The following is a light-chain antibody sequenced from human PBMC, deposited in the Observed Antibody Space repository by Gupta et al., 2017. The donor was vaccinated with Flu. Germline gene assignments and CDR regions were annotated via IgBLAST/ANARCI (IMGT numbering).Light chain of an antibody. Sequence: RATRSCRASQSFSSSYLAWYQQKPGQAPRLLIYGASSRATGIPDRFSGSGSGTDFTLTISRLEPEDFAVYYCQQYGSSPPWTFGQGTKVEIK. CDR1: QSFSSSY. CDR3: QQYGSSPPWT. CDR2: GAS. V-gene: IGKV3-20*01. J-gene: IGKJ1*01.